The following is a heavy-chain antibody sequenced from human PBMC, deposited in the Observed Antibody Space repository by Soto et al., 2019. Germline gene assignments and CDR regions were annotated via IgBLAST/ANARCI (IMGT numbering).Heavy chain of an antibody. Sequence: GGSLRLSCAASGFTFDDYAMHWVRQVPGKGLEWVSGISWNSGRIVYADSVKGRFTISRDNAKNSLYLQMNSLRTEDTALYYCAKGYCGGGTCYGPGGYWGQGTPVTVSS. CDR1: GFTFDDYA. CDR3: AKGYCGGGTCYGPGGY. CDR2: ISWNSGRI. V-gene: IGHV3-9*01. J-gene: IGHJ4*02. D-gene: IGHD2-15*01.